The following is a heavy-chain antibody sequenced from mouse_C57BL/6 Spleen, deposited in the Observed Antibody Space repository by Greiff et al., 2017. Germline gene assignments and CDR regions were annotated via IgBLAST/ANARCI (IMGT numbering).Heavy chain of an antibody. Sequence: QVQLQQPGAELVKPGASVKMSCKASGYTFTSYWITWVKQRPGQGLEWIGDIYPGSGSTNYNEKFKSKATLTVDKSSSTAYMQLSSLTSEDSAVYYCARYAHDAGFIRYYAMDYWGQGTSVTVSS. CDR3: ARYAHDAGFIRYYAMDY. V-gene: IGHV1-55*01. J-gene: IGHJ4*01. D-gene: IGHD2-3*01. CDR1: GYTFTSYW. CDR2: IYPGSGST.